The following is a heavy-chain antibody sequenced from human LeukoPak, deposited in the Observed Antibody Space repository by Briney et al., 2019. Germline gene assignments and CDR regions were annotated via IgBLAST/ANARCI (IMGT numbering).Heavy chain of an antibody. Sequence: GRSLRLSCAASGFTFSSYGMHWVRQAPGKGLEWVAVIWYDGSNKYYADSVKGRFTISRDNSKNTLYLQMNSLRAEDTAVYYCARAYYDFWSGYFSSFSSYGMDVWGQGTTVTVSS. D-gene: IGHD3-3*01. CDR2: IWYDGSNK. CDR1: GFTFSSYG. CDR3: ARAYYDFWSGYFSSFSSYGMDV. V-gene: IGHV3-33*01. J-gene: IGHJ6*02.